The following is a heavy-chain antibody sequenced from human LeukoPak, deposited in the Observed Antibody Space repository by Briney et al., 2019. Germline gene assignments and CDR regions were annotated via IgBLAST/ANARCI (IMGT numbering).Heavy chain of an antibody. CDR2: ISYSGST. Sequence: SETLSLTCTVSGGSISSYYWSWIRQPPGKGLEWIGYISYSGSTNYNPSLKSRVTISVDTSKNQFSLKLSSVTAADTAVYYCARFVWGSYPTFEDYWGQGNLVTVSS. D-gene: IGHD3-16*02. J-gene: IGHJ4*02. CDR1: GGSISSYY. V-gene: IGHV4-59*01. CDR3: ARFVWGSYPTFEDY.